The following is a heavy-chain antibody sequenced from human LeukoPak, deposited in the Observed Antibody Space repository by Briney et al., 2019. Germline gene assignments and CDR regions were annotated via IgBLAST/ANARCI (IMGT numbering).Heavy chain of an antibody. CDR1: GGSISRYY. D-gene: IGHD3-22*01. V-gene: IGHV4-59*08. Sequence: SETLSLTCTVSGGSISRYYWSWIRQPPGKGLEWIGYIYYSGSTNYNPSLKSRVTISVDTSKNQFSLKLSSVTAADTAVYYCARHYYDSSGYSRSFDYWGQGTLVTVSS. CDR2: IYYSGST. CDR3: ARHYYDSSGYSRSFDY. J-gene: IGHJ4*02.